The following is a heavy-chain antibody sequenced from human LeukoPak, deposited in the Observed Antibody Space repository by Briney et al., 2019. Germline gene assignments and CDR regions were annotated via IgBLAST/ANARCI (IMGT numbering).Heavy chain of an antibody. CDR3: ARQGGYIAPLAL. D-gene: IGHD6-13*01. CDR1: GGSISSYY. CDR2: ISYSGNT. J-gene: IGHJ4*02. Sequence: SETLSLTCTVSGGSISSYYWSWIRQPPGKGLEWIGYISYSGNTDYNPSLKSRVTISVDTSKNQFSLKLSSVTAADTAVYYCARQGGYIAPLALWGQGTLVTVSA. V-gene: IGHV4-59*08.